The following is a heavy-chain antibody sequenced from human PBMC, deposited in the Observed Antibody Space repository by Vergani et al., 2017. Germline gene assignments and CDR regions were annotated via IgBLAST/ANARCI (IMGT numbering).Heavy chain of an antibody. J-gene: IGHJ5*02. CDR3: ARGYQLPTSGWFDP. CDR2: IYYSGST. Sequence: QVQLQESGPGLVKPSETLSLTCTVSGGSISSYYWSWIRQPPGKGLEWIGYIYYSGSTNYNPSLKSRVTISVDTSQNQFSLKLSSVTAADTAVYYCARGYQLPTSGWFDPWGQGTLVTVSS. V-gene: IGHV4-59*01. D-gene: IGHD2-2*01. CDR1: GGSISSYY.